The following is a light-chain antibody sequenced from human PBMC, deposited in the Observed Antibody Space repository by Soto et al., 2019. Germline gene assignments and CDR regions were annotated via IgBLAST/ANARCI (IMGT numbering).Light chain of an antibody. J-gene: IGLJ1*01. CDR3: AAWDDSMNAYV. V-gene: IGLV1-44*01. CDR2: GNN. CDR1: SSNIGSNT. Sequence: QSALTQPPSASGTPGQRVTISCSGSSSNIGSNTVNWYQQLPGTAPKLLIYGNNQRPSGVPDRFSGSKSGTSASLAISGLHSEDEADYYCAAWDDSMNAYVFGTGTRSPS.